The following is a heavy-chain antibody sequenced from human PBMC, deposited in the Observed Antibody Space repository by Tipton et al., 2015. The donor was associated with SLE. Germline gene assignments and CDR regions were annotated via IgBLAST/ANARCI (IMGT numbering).Heavy chain of an antibody. CDR1: GGSISSGGYY. V-gene: IGHV4-39*07. Sequence: TLSLTCTVSGGSISSGGYYWSWIRQPPGKGLEWIGEINHSGSTNHNPSLKSRVTISVDTSKNQLSLKLSAVTAADTAVYYCARALWKGGDYWGQGTLVTVSS. CDR3: ARALWKGGDY. D-gene: IGHD1-1*01. CDR2: INHSGST. J-gene: IGHJ4*02.